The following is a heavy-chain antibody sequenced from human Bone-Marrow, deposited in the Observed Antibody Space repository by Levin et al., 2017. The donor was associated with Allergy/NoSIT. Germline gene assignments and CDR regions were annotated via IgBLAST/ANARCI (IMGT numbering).Heavy chain of an antibody. V-gene: IGHV3-23*01. Sequence: PSETLSLTCAASGFTFSTYAMSWVRQAPGKGLEWVSTINNRGDSTYYAESVKGRFTISRDNSKNTLYLQVNSLRAEDTAVYYCAKLRGSGGPNYWYFDFWGRGTLVTVSS. CDR3: AKLRGSGGPNYWYFDF. J-gene: IGHJ2*01. CDR1: GFTFSTYA. D-gene: IGHD4-23*01. CDR2: INNRGDST.